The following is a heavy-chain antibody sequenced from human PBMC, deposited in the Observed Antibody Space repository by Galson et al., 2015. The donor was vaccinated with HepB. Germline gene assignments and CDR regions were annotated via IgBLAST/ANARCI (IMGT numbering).Heavy chain of an antibody. CDR3: ARDVNGVGDNWFDP. Sequence: SLRLSCAASGFTFSSYWMSWVRQAPGKGLEWVANIKQDGSEKYYVDSVKGRFTISRDNAKNSLYLQMNSLRAEDTAVYYCARDVNGVGDNWFDPWGQGTLVTVSS. CDR2: IKQDGSEK. CDR1: GFTFSSYW. J-gene: IGHJ5*02. D-gene: IGHD2-8*01. V-gene: IGHV3-7*03.